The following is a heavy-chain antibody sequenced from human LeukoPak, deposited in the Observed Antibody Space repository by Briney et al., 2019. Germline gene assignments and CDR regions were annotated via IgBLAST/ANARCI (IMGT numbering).Heavy chain of an antibody. CDR2: INSDGTNT. Sequence: GGSLRLSCAASGFSFRSYWMHWVRQAPGKGLVWVSRINSDGTNTTYADSVKGRFTISRDNAKNTLYLQMNSLRAEDTAVYYCARGYSYIYRIDYWGQGTLVTVSS. CDR1: GFSFRSYW. J-gene: IGHJ4*02. V-gene: IGHV3-74*01. CDR3: ARGYSYIYRIDY. D-gene: IGHD5-12*01.